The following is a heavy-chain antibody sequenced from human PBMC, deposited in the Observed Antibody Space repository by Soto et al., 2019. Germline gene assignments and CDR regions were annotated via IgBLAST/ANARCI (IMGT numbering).Heavy chain of an antibody. CDR2: IYYSGST. Sequence: SETLSLTCTVSGGSISSRGYYWSWIRQPPGKGLEWIGYIYYSGSTNYSPSLKSRVTISVDTSKNQFSLKLSSVTAADTAVYYCARDIMGTNYYYYGMDVWGQGTTVTVSS. CDR1: GGSISSRGYY. J-gene: IGHJ6*02. V-gene: IGHV4-61*08. CDR3: ARDIMGTNYYYYGMDV. D-gene: IGHD2-8*01.